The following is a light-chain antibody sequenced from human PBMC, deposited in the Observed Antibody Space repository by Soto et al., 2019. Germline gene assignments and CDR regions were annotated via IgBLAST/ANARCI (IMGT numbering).Light chain of an antibody. CDR3: GTWDSSLSAGV. J-gene: IGLJ3*02. V-gene: IGLV1-51*02. Sequence: QSVLTQPPSVSAAPGQRVTISCSGSTSNIGNNYVAWYQQFPETAPKLLIYENDKRPSGTPDRFSGSKSGSSATLGITALQTGDEADYYCGTWDSSLSAGVFGGGTKVTVL. CDR2: END. CDR1: TSNIGNNY.